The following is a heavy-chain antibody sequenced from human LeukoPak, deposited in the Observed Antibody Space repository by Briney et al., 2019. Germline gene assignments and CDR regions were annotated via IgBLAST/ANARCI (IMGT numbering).Heavy chain of an antibody. Sequence: SETLSLTCTVSGDSISSSSSYWGWIRQPPGEGLEWIGSIYYSGSTYYNTSLKSRVTISVDTSKNQSSLRLNSVTAADTAVYFCARQTGAGLFILPGGQGTLVTVSS. J-gene: IGHJ4*02. CDR3: ARQTGAGLFILP. V-gene: IGHV4-39*01. CDR2: IYYSGST. CDR1: GDSISSSSSY. D-gene: IGHD3/OR15-3a*01.